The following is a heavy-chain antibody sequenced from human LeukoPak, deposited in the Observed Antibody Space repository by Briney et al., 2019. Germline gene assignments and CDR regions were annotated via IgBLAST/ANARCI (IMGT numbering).Heavy chain of an antibody. CDR2: IYYSGST. V-gene: IGHV4-59*01. D-gene: IGHD1-26*01. CDR1: GGSISSYY. J-gene: IGHJ4*02. Sequence: SETLSLTCIVSGGSISSYYWSWIRQPPGKGLEWIGYIYYSGSTYYNPSLKSRVTISVDTSKNQFSLKLSSVTAADTAVYYCARYSGSYALFDYWGQGTLVTVSS. CDR3: ARYSGSYALFDY.